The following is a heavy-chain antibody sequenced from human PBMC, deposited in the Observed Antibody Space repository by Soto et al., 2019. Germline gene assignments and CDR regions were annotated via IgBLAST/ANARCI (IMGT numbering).Heavy chain of an antibody. CDR2: ISNDGSNK. Sequence: QVQMVESGGGVVQPGRSLRLSCEASGFSFSTYGMHWVRQAPGKGLEWMAVISNDGSNKYYADSVKGRFTISRDNSKDTLFLQMNSLRGEATAVYYCAKVVIADSTSSNFYSYSGVDVWGQGPTVTVSS. D-gene: IGHD6-6*01. V-gene: IGHV3-30*18. CDR1: GFSFSTYG. J-gene: IGHJ6*02. CDR3: AKVVIADSTSSNFYSYSGVDV.